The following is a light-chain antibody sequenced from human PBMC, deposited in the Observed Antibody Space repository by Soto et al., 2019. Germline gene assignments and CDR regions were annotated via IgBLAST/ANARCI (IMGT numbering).Light chain of an antibody. Sequence: EIVLTQSPGTLSLSPGERATLSCRASQSVSNNYLAWYQQKPGQAPRLLIYGASTRASGIPASFSGSGSGTEFTLTISSLQSKDFAVYYCQQYFNWPRTFGQGTKVDIK. CDR2: GAS. V-gene: IGKV3-15*01. J-gene: IGKJ1*01. CDR3: QQYFNWPRT. CDR1: QSVSNN.